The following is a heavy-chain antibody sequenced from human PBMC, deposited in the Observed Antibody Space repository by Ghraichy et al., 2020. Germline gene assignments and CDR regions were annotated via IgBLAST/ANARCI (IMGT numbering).Heavy chain of an antibody. CDR3: ARGLIAVAGYGMDV. D-gene: IGHD6-19*01. V-gene: IGHV1-3*01. Sequence: ASVKVSCKASGYTFTSYAMHWVRHAPGQRLERMGWINAGNGNTKYSQKFQGRVTITRDTSASTAYMELSSLRSEDTAVYYCARGLIAVAGYGMDVWGQGTTVTVSS. CDR1: GYTFTSYA. J-gene: IGHJ6*02. CDR2: INAGNGNT.